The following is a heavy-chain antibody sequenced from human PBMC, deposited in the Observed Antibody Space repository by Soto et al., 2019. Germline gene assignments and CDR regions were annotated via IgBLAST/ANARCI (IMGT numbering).Heavy chain of an antibody. CDR2: TSSSSSTI. V-gene: IGHV3-48*02. Sequence: GGSLRLSCAASGFTFSSYSMNWVRQAPGKGLEWVSYTSSSSSTIYYADSVKGRFTISRDNAKNSLYLQMNSLRDEDTAVYYCWSDSPRGISNVMSSFDYWGQGTLVTVSS. J-gene: IGHJ4*02. CDR1: GFTFSSYS. D-gene: IGHD1-26*01. CDR3: WSDSPRGISNVMSSFDY.